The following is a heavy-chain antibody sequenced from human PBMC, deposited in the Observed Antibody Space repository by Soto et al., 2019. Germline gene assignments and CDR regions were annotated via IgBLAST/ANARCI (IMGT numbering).Heavy chain of an antibody. CDR3: ARSPSGLLAFDY. CDR1: GYSFTSHW. V-gene: IGHV5-51*01. D-gene: IGHD2-15*01. Sequence: PXESLTISCKGSGYSFTSHWIGLVRQMPGKGLECMGIIFPGESDTRYSPSFQGQVTISADKSISTAYLQWSSLQASDTAMYYCARSPSGLLAFDYWGQGTLVTVSS. CDR2: IFPGESDT. J-gene: IGHJ4*02.